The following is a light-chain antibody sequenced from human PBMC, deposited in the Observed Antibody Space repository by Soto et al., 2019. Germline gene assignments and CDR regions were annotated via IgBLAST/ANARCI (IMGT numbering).Light chain of an antibody. V-gene: IGLV2-14*03. CDR2: EVS. CDR3: NSHTSSNTRV. J-gene: IGLJ1*01. Sequence: QSALTQPASVSGSPGQSIAISCTGTGSDVGAYDYVSWYQQHPDRAPKLIIYEVSNRPSGISNRFSGSKSVNTATLTISGLQAEDEDDYYCNSHTSSNTRVFGTGTKLTVL. CDR1: GSDVGAYDY.